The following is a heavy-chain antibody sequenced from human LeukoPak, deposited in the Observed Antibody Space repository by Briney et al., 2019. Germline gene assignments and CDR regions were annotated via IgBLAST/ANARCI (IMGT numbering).Heavy chain of an antibody. V-gene: IGHV3-23*01. CDR2: INGADTGT. CDR3: AKDLGAAWFGELSSGGY. CDR1: GFTFTTYA. D-gene: IGHD3-10*01. Sequence: GGSLRFSCAASGFTFTTYAMTWVRQAPGKGLELVSSINGADTGTYYADSVKGRFTISRDNSKNTLYLQMSSLRAEDTAVYYCAKDLGAAWFGELSSGGYWGQGTLVTASS. J-gene: IGHJ4*02.